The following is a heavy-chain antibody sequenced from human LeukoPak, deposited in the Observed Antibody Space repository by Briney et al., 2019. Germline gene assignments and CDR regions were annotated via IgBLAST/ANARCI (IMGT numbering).Heavy chain of an antibody. Sequence: PGGSLRLSCVASGFSFNSHWMSWVRQAPGKGLEWVAVISYDGSNKFYLDSVKGRFTISRDNSKNTLYLQMNSLRAEDTAVYYCAKEFDVFDIWGQGTMVTVSS. J-gene: IGHJ3*02. CDR1: GFSFNSHW. V-gene: IGHV3-30*18. CDR2: ISYDGSNK. CDR3: AKEFDVFDI.